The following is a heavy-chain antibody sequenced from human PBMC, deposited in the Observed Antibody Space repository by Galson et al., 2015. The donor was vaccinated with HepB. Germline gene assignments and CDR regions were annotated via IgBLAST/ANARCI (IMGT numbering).Heavy chain of an antibody. D-gene: IGHD1-26*01. J-gene: IGHJ5*01. CDR1: GFTFGDYW. Sequence: SLRLSCAGSGFTFGDYWMSWVRQAPGKGLEWVADIKLDASETSYVDSVKGRFTISRADAKNSLFLQMNYLRVEDTAVYYCAMARSGWFNFWGLGALVTVSS. V-gene: IGHV3-7*03. CDR3: AMARSGWFNF. CDR2: IKLDASET.